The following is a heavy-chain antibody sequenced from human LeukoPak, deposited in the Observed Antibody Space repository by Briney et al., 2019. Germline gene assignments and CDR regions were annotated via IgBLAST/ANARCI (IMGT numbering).Heavy chain of an antibody. V-gene: IGHV3-21*01. CDR3: ATVFCGGDCSSDYYYGMDV. D-gene: IGHD2-21*02. CDR1: GFTFPIFA. J-gene: IGHJ6*02. CDR2: ISSSSSYI. Sequence: GGSLRLSCAASGFTFPIFAMNWVRQAPGKGLEWVSSISSSSSYIYYADSVKGRFTISRDNAKNSLYLQMNSLRAEDTAMYYCATVFCGGDCSSDYYYGMDVWGQGTTVTVSS.